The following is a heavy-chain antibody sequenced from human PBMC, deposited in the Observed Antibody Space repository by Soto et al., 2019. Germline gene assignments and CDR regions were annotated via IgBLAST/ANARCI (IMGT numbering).Heavy chain of an antibody. CDR2: ISAYNGNT. CDR1: GYTFTSYG. V-gene: IGHV1-18*01. Sequence: EASVKVSCKASGYTFTSYGSSWVRQAPGQGLEWMGWISAYNGNTNYAQKLQGRVTMTTDTSTSTAYMELRSLRSDDTAVYYCARVWGSSWGKYWYFDLWGRGTLVTVSS. CDR3: ARVWGSSWGKYWYFDL. D-gene: IGHD6-13*01. J-gene: IGHJ2*01.